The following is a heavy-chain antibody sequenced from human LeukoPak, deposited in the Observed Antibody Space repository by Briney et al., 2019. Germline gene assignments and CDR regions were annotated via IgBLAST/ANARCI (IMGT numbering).Heavy chain of an antibody. J-gene: IGHJ4*02. CDR1: GFPFSMYA. V-gene: IGHV3-64D*06. CDR2: ISGNGGST. CDR3: VKDLVYSSGWFGPY. D-gene: IGHD6-19*01. Sequence: GGSLRLSCSGSGFPFSMYAMHWVRQPPGRGLESVSAISGNGGSTYYADSVKGRFTISRDNSKNTLYLQMSSLKVEDTAVYYCVKDLVYSSGWFGPYWGLGTLVTVSS.